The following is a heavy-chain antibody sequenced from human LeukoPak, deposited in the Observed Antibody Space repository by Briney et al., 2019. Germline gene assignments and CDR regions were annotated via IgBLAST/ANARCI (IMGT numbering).Heavy chain of an antibody. J-gene: IGHJ4*02. CDR3: ARLHYYYDSSGYYPCFDY. D-gene: IGHD3-22*01. Sequence: SETLSLTCAVYGGSFSGYYWSWIRQPPGKGLEWIGEINHSGSTNYNPSLKSRVTISVDTSKNQFSLKLSSVTAADTAVYYCARLHYYYDSSGYYPCFDYWGQGTLVTVSS. CDR2: INHSGST. V-gene: IGHV4-34*01. CDR1: GGSFSGYY.